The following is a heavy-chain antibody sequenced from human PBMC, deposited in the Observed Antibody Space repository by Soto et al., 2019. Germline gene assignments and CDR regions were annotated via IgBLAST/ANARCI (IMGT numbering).Heavy chain of an antibody. CDR1: GGSFSGYY. J-gene: IGHJ6*02. Sequence: SETLSLTCAVYGGSFSGYYWSWIRQPPGKGLEWIGEINHSGSTNYNPSLKSRVTISVDTSKNQFSLKLSSVTAADTAVYYCARRSYRIAAVRYYYGMDVWGQGTTVTVSS. CDR2: INHSGST. D-gene: IGHD6-13*01. V-gene: IGHV4-34*01. CDR3: ARRSYRIAAVRYYYGMDV.